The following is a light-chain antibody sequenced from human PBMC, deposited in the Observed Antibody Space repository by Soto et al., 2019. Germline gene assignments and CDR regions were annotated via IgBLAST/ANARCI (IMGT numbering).Light chain of an antibody. Sequence: QSVLTQPPSASGTPGQRVTISCSGSSSNIGSNTVNWYQQLPGTAPKLLIYSNNQRPSGVPDRFSGSKSGTSASLAISGLQSEDETDYYCAAWDDSRNGYVFGTGTKGTV. V-gene: IGLV1-44*01. CDR3: AAWDDSRNGYV. J-gene: IGLJ1*01. CDR2: SNN. CDR1: SSNIGSNT.